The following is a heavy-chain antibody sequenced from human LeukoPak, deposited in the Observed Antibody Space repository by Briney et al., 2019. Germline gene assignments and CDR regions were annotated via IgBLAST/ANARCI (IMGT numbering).Heavy chain of an antibody. CDR3: ARDGDYGDYVFDY. J-gene: IGHJ4*02. CDR1: GFTFSSYG. D-gene: IGHD4-17*01. CDR2: ISYDGSNK. Sequence: GGSLRLSCAASGFTFSSYGMHWVRQAPGKGLEWVAVISYDGSNKYYADSVKGRFTISRDNSKNTLYLQMNSLRAEDTAAYYCARDGDYGDYVFDYWGQGTLVTVSS. V-gene: IGHV3-30*03.